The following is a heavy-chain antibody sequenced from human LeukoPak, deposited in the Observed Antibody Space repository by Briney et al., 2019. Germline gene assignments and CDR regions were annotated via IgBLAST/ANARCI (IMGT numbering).Heavy chain of an antibody. V-gene: IGHV4-34*01. CDR3: GRHFGGSSGSFYTDY. D-gene: IGHD3-10*01. Sequence: SETLSLTCAVYGGSFSGYYWSWIRQPPGKGLEWIGEINHSGSTNYNPSLKSRVTISVDTSRNLFSLSLTSVTAADTAVYYCGRHFGGSSGSFYTDYWGQGTLVTVSS. CDR1: GGSFSGYY. CDR2: INHSGST. J-gene: IGHJ4*02.